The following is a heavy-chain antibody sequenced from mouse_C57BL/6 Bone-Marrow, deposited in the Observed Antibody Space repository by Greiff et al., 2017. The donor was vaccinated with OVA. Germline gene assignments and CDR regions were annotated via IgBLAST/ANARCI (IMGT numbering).Heavy chain of an antibody. CDR3: ARSYYAMDY. Sequence: VQRVESGAELAKPGASVKMSCKASGYTFTSYWMHWVKQRPGQGLEWIGYINPSTGYTEYNQKFKDKATLTADKSSSTAYMQLSSLTSEDSAVYYCARSYYAMDYWGQGTSVTVSS. CDR1: GYTFTSYW. V-gene: IGHV1-7*01. J-gene: IGHJ4*01. CDR2: INPSTGYT.